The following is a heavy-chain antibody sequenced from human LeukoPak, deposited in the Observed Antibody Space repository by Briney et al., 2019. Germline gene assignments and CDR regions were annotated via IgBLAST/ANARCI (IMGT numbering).Heavy chain of an antibody. Sequence: ASVKVSCKASGYTFTSYDINWVRQATGQGLEWMGWMNPNSGNTGYAQKFQGRVTMTRNTPISTAYMELSSLRSEETAVYYCARVVVAATDWFDPWGQGTLVTVSS. CDR3: ARVVVAATDWFDP. CDR2: MNPNSGNT. J-gene: IGHJ5*02. V-gene: IGHV1-8*01. D-gene: IGHD2-15*01. CDR1: GYTFTSYD.